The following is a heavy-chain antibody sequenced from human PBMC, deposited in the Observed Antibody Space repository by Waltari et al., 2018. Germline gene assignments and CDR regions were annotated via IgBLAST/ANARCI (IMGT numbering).Heavy chain of an antibody. D-gene: IGHD1-1*01. CDR1: GFFFSTAA. CDR2: VYYDGSTK. J-gene: IGHJ4*02. CDR3: ARCGRGVDSSASCLDH. Sequence: QVQLVESGGGVVQPERSLRLYCAAYGFFFSTAAMHWVRQAPGKGLEWVAVVYYDGSTKHYADSVKGRFTISRDNSKNTLNLEMNSLRAEDTAVYFCARCGRGVDSSASCLDHWGQGTLVTVSS. V-gene: IGHV3-33*01.